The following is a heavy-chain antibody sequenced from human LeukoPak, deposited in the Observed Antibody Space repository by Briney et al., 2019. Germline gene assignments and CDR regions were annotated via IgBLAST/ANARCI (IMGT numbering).Heavy chain of an antibody. CDR3: AREGPHSGYDYYFDY. V-gene: IGHV1-18*01. J-gene: IGHJ4*02. CDR1: GYTFTSYG. Sequence: ASVKVSCKASGYTFTSYGISWVRQAPGQGVEGMGWISAYNGNTNYAQKLQGRVTMTTDTSTSTAYMELRSLRSDDTAVYYCAREGPHSGYDYYFDYWGQGTLVTVSS. CDR2: ISAYNGNT. D-gene: IGHD5-12*01.